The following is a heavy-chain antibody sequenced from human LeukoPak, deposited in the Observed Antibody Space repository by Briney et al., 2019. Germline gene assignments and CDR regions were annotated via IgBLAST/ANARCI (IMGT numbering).Heavy chain of an antibody. CDR2: IYTSGTT. Sequence: SETLSLACTVSGGSISSHYWSWIRQPAGKGLELIGRIYTSGTTNYNPSLKSRVTMSVDTSKNQFSLKLSSVTAADTAVYYCARAPTGTGGWNWFDPWGQGTLVTVSS. V-gene: IGHV4-4*07. D-gene: IGHD1-1*01. CDR1: GGSISSHY. J-gene: IGHJ5*02. CDR3: ARAPTGTGGWNWFDP.